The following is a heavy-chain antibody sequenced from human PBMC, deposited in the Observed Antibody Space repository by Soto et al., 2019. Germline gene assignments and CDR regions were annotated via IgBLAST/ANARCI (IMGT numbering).Heavy chain of an antibody. V-gene: IGHV3-30-3*01. CDR3: ARGDCSGGSCYSLWDYYYGMDV. J-gene: IGHJ6*02. CDR1: GFTFSSYA. CDR2: ISYDGSNK. D-gene: IGHD2-15*01. Sequence: QVQLVESGGGVVQPGRSLRLSCAASGFTFSSYAMHWVRQAPGKGLEWVAVISYDGSNKYYADSVKGRFTISRDNSKNTLYLQMNSLRAEDTAVYYCARGDCSGGSCYSLWDYYYGMDVWGQGTTVTVSS.